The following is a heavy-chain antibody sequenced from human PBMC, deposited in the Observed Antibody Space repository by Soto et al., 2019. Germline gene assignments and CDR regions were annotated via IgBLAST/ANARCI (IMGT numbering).Heavy chain of an antibody. J-gene: IGHJ4*02. CDR1: GGSVNSGGYY. CDR2: IYYSGTA. Sequence: QVQLHESGPGLVKPSQTLSLTCTVSGGSVNSGGYYWTWIRQHPGKGLEWIGYIYYSGTAYYNPSLKRRFSISLDPSKNQYSLKLSSVTAADTAVYYCPRGATTFAGDFVDYWGQGTLVTVSS. CDR3: PRGATTFAGDFVDY. D-gene: IGHD4-17*01. V-gene: IGHV4-31*03.